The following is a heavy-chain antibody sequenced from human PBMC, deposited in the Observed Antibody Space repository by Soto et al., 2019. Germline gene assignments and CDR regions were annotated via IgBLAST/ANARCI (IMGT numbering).Heavy chain of an antibody. CDR3: ARGALDYYDSSGYPYFDY. Sequence: PSETLSLTCTFSGGSISSGGYYWSWIRQHPGKGLEWIGYIYYSGSTYYNPSLKSRVTISVDTSKNQFSLKLSSVTAADTAVYYCARGALDYYDSSGYPYFDYWGQGVLVTVSA. CDR2: IYYSGST. CDR1: GGSISSGGYY. D-gene: IGHD3-22*01. J-gene: IGHJ4*02. V-gene: IGHV4-31*03.